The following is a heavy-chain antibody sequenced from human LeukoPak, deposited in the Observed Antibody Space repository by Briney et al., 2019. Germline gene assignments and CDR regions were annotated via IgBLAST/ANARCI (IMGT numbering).Heavy chain of an antibody. CDR1: GLTVRSNY. CDR2: MHSGGNT. J-gene: IGHJ4*02. Sequence: GGSLRLSCAASGLTVRSNYMGWVRQAPGKGLEWVSVMHSGGNTYYADSVKGRFTISRDNSRNTMDLQMNSLRAEDTAVYYCARCDSSRWNGIDYWGQGTLVTVSS. V-gene: IGHV3-53*01. D-gene: IGHD6-13*01. CDR3: ARCDSSRWNGIDY.